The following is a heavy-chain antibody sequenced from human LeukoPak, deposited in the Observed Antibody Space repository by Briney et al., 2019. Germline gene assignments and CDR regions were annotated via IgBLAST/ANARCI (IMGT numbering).Heavy chain of an antibody. D-gene: IGHD3-16*01. V-gene: IGHV3-15*01. CDR3: TSISASVLGESFDY. CDR2: IKSKVDGGTT. CDR1: GFTFRNAW. J-gene: IGHJ4*02. Sequence: GGSLRLSCAASGFTFRNAWMGWVRHAPGKGLEWVGRIKSKVDGGTTDFAAPVKGRFTISRDDSKNTQYLQMNSLKTEDTAVYFCTSISASVLGESFDYWGQGTLVTVSS.